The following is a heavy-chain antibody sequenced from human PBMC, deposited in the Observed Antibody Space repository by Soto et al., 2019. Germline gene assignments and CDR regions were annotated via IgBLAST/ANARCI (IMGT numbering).Heavy chain of an antibody. V-gene: IGHV1-2*04. CDR1: GYTFTGYY. J-gene: IGHJ6*02. Sequence: ASVKVSCKASGYTFTGYYMHWVRQAPGQGLEWMGWINPNSGGTNYAQKFQGWVTMTRDTSISTAYMELSRLRSDDTAVYYCARDEPYYDFWSGYRPKYGMDVWGQGTTVTVSS. CDR2: INPNSGGT. D-gene: IGHD3-3*01. CDR3: ARDEPYYDFWSGYRPKYGMDV.